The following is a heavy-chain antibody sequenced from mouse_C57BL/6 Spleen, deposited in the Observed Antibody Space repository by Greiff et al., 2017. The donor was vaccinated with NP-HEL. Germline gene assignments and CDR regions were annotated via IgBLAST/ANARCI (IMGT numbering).Heavy chain of an antibody. CDR3: ARPYYYGSGYFDY. CDR1: GFTFSDYG. CDR2: ISSGSSTI. D-gene: IGHD1-1*01. J-gene: IGHJ2*01. Sequence: EVMLVESGGGLVKPGGSLKLSCAASGFTFSDYGMHWVRQAPEKGLEWVAYISSGSSTIYYADTVKGRFTISRDNAKNTLFLQMTSLRSEDTAMYYCARPYYYGSGYFDYWGQGTTLTVSS. V-gene: IGHV5-17*01.